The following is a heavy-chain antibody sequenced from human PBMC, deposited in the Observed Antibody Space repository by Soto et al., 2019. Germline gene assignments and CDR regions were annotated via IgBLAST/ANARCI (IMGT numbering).Heavy chain of an antibody. CDR1: GFTFSGYW. V-gene: IGHV3-7*01. Sequence: GGSLRLSCAASGFTFSGYWMSWVRKAPGKGLEWVANIKQDGSEKYYVDSVKGRFTISRDNAKNSLYLLMNSLRAEDTAVYYCAKNNRYCSSTNCFVFDYWGQGTLVTVSS. J-gene: IGHJ4*02. CDR3: AKNNRYCSSTNCFVFDY. CDR2: IKQDGSEK. D-gene: IGHD2-2*01.